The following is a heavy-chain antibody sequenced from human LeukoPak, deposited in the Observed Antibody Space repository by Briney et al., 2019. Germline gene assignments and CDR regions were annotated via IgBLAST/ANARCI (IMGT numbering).Heavy chain of an antibody. V-gene: IGHV4-59*01. CDR3: ARVVRQWLANDAFDI. CDR2: IYSSGST. D-gene: IGHD6-19*01. Sequence: SETLSLTCTVSGGSISSYYWSWIRQPPGKGLEWIGYIYSSGSTNYNPSLKSRVTISVDTSKNQFSLKLSSVTAADTAVYYCARVVRQWLANDAFDIWGQGTMVTVSS. J-gene: IGHJ3*02. CDR1: GGSISSYY.